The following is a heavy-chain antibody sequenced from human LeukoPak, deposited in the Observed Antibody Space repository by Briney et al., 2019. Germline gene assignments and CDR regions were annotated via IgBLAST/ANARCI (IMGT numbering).Heavy chain of an antibody. CDR3: AKSVLVVVAAVAFDI. CDR2: ISWNSGSI. D-gene: IGHD2-15*01. CDR1: GFTFDDYA. Sequence: PGGSLRLSCAASGFTFDDYAMHWVRQAPGKGLEWVSGISWNSGSIGYADSVKGRFTISRNNAKNSLYLQMNSLRAEDTALYYCAKSVLVVVAAVAFDIWGQGTMVTVSS. J-gene: IGHJ3*02. V-gene: IGHV3-9*01.